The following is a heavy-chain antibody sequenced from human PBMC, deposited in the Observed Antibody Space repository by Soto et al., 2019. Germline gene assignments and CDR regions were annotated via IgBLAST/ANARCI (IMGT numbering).Heavy chain of an antibody. V-gene: IGHV3-30*18. CDR2: ISYDGSNK. CDR1: GFTFSSYG. Sequence: QVQLVESGGGVVQPGRSLRLSCAASGFTFSSYGMHWVRQAPGKGLEWVAVISYDGSNKYYADSVKGRFTISRDNSKNTLYLQMNSLRAEDTAVYYCAKVGAFDIWGQGTMVTVSS. CDR3: AKVGAFDI. J-gene: IGHJ3*02.